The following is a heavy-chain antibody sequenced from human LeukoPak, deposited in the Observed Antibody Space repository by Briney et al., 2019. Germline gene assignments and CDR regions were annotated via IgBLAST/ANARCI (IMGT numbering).Heavy chain of an antibody. Sequence: GGSLRLSCAASGFTFSNYGMNWVRQAPGKGLEWVSYISSSSSYIYYADSVKGRFTISRDNAKNSLYLQMNSLRAEDTAVSYCARSQSAVDHDAFDIWGQGTMVTVSS. CDR2: ISSSSSYI. J-gene: IGHJ3*02. CDR3: ARSQSAVDHDAFDI. V-gene: IGHV3-21*01. CDR1: GFTFSNYG. D-gene: IGHD5-12*01.